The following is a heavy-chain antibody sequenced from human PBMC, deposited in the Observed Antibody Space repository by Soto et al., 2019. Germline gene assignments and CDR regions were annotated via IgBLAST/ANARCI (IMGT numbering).Heavy chain of an antibody. CDR2: IYYSGST. V-gene: IGHV4-31*03. CDR3: XXXXHXGSGHRFDY. Sequence: QVQLQESGPGLVKPSQTLSLTCTVSGGSISSGGYYWSWIRQHPGKGLEWIGYIYYSGSTYYNPSLKSRVTISVDTSKNXXXLXLSSVTAAXXXXXXXXXXXHXGSGHRFDYWGQGTLVTVSS. J-gene: IGHJ4*02. CDR1: GGSISSGGYY. D-gene: IGHD3-10*01.